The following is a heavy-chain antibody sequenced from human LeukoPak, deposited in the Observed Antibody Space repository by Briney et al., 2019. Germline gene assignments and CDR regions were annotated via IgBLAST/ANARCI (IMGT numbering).Heavy chain of an antibody. CDR1: GYTFTSYG. CDR3: ARWVVAATPVSLGY. Sequence: ASVKVSCKASGYTFTSYGISWVRQAPGQGLEWMGWISAYNGNTNYAQKLQGRVTMTTDTSTSTAYMELRSLRSDDTAVYYCARWVVAATPVSLGYWGQGTLVTVSS. CDR2: ISAYNGNT. D-gene: IGHD2-15*01. J-gene: IGHJ4*02. V-gene: IGHV1-18*01.